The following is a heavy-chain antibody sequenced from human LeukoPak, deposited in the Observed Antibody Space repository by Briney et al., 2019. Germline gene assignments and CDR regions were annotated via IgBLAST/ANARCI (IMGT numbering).Heavy chain of an antibody. V-gene: IGHV3-33*01. D-gene: IGHD3-22*01. CDR3: ARGMIEIGVAASWYDYDSSGYRRNYYFDY. J-gene: IGHJ4*02. CDR1: GFTFSSYG. CDR2: IWYDGSNK. Sequence: GRSLRLSCAASGFTFSSYGMHWVRQAPGKGLEWVAVIWYDGSNKYYADSVKGRFTISRDNSKNTLYLQMNSLRAEDTAVYYCARGMIEIGVAASWYDYDSSGYRRNYYFDYWGQGTLVTVSS.